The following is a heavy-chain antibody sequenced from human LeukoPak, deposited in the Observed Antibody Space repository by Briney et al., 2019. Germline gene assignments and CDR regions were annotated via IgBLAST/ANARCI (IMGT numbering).Heavy chain of an antibody. V-gene: IGHV3-7*01. J-gene: IGHJ6*03. D-gene: IGHD3-16*01. CDR2: IKQDGSEK. CDR1: GFTFSSYW. Sequence: GGSLRLSCAASGFTFSSYWMSWVRQAPGKGLECVANIKQDGSEKYYVDSVKGRFTLSRDNAKNSLYLQMNSLRAEDTAVYYCARDFEERGGLYYYYMDVWGKGTTVTVSS. CDR3: ARDFEERGGLYYYYMDV.